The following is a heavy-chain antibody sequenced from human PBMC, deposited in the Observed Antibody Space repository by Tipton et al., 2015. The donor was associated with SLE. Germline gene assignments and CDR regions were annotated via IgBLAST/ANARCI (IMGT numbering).Heavy chain of an antibody. CDR3: ARGDFAVVDY. D-gene: IGHD2-15*01. CDR2: IYHSGST. J-gene: IGHJ4*02. V-gene: IGHV4-39*07. Sequence: TLSLTCTVSGDSMRSSMTTYYWSWIRQPPGKGLEWIGSIYHSGSTYYNPSLKSRVTISVDTSKNQFSLKLNSVTAADTALYFCARGDFAVVDYWGQGTLVTVSS. CDR1: GDSMRSSMTTYY.